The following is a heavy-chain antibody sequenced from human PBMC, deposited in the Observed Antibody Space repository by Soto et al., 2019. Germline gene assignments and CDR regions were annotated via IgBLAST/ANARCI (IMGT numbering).Heavy chain of an antibody. D-gene: IGHD6-19*01. Sequence: EVQLVESGGGVVRPGGSLRLSCAASGFTFDDHGMTWVRQAPGKGLEWVSAITWNGATTGYADSVKGRFTISRDKAKNDLYLQMNSLRVEDTALYYCSRDGGVVVAVDAFDVWGQGTMVTVSS. CDR1: GFTFDDHG. CDR2: ITWNGATT. CDR3: SRDGGVVVAVDAFDV. J-gene: IGHJ3*01. V-gene: IGHV3-20*04.